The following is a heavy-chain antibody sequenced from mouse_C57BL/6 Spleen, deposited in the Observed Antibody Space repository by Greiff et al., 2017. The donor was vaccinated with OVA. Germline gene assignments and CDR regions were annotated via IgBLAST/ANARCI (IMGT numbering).Heavy chain of an antibody. CDR2: IDPEDGET. J-gene: IGHJ2*01. Sequence: VQLKESGAELVKPGASVKLSCTASGFNITDYYMHWVKQRPEQGLEWIGRIDPEDGETKYAPKFPGKATITADTSSNTAYLQLSSLTSEDTAVYYCARNSPNFDYWGQGTTLTVSS. D-gene: IGHD6-1*01. CDR3: ARNSPNFDY. V-gene: IGHV14-2*01. CDR1: GFNITDYY.